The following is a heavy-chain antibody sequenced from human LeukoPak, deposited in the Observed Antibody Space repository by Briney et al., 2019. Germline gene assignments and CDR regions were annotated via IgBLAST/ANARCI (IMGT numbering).Heavy chain of an antibody. D-gene: IGHD6-19*01. V-gene: IGHV4-34*01. Sequence: SETLSLTCAVYGGSLSGYYWSCIRQPPGKGLEWIGEINHSGSTNYNPSLKSRVTISVDTSKNQFSLKLSSVTAADTAVYYCARRGLYTSGWYFDYWGQGTLVTVSS. CDR2: INHSGST. CDR3: ARRGLYTSGWYFDY. CDR1: GGSLSGYY. J-gene: IGHJ4*02.